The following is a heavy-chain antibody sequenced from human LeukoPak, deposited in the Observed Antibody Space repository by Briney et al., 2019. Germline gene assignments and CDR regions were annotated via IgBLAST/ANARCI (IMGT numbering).Heavy chain of an antibody. J-gene: IGHJ5*01. CDR3: VRHDGRGGATMGAFDS. Sequence: KASETLSLTCTVSAASFISSSHHWGWLRQSPGKGLEWIGTVYYGRTTYYNPSLDGRVTTSLDTSANHFSLQLNSVTAADTAVYYCVRHDGRGGATMGAFDSWGQGSLVTVSS. V-gene: IGHV4-39*01. CDR2: VYYGRTT. CDR1: AASFISSSHH. D-gene: IGHD5-12*01.